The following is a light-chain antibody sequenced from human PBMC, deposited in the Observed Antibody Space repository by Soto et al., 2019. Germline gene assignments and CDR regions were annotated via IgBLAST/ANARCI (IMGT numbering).Light chain of an antibody. J-gene: IGKJ1*01. Sequence: DIQMTQSPSSLSASVGARVTITCRASQGIRYNLGWYQQRPGKAPERLIYDTFTLASGVPSRFSGSGSGTEFTLTIASLQPEDVATYYCLQDQAYPWTFGQGTKV. V-gene: IGKV1-17*01. CDR1: QGIRYN. CDR2: DTF. CDR3: LQDQAYPWT.